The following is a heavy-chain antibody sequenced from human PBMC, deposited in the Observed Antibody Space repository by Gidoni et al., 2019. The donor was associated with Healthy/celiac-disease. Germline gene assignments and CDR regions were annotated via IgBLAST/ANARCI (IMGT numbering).Heavy chain of an antibody. CDR2: ISGSGGSR. CDR3: AKDEGYCSSTSCYSRTSYDY. V-gene: IGHV3-23*01. J-gene: IGHJ4*02. D-gene: IGHD2-2*02. Sequence: EVQLLESGGGLVQPGGSLRLSCAASGFTFSSYAMSWVRQAPGKGVEWVSAISGSGGSRYYADSVKGRFTISRDNSKNTLYLQMNSLRAEDTAVYYCAKDEGYCSSTSCYSRTSYDYWGQGTLVTVSS. CDR1: GFTFSSYA.